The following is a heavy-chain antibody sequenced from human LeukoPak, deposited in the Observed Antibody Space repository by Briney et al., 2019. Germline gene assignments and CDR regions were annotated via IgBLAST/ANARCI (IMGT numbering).Heavy chain of an antibody. D-gene: IGHD6-19*01. V-gene: IGHV4-39*07. Sequence: SETLSLTCTVSGGSISSYYWSWIRQPPGKGLEWIGSIYYSGSTYYNPSLKSRVTISVDTSKNQFSLKLSSVTAADTAVYYCARGHSSGWYGIDYWGQGTLVTVSS. CDR2: IYYSGST. CDR1: GGSISSYY. CDR3: ARGHSSGWYGIDY. J-gene: IGHJ4*02.